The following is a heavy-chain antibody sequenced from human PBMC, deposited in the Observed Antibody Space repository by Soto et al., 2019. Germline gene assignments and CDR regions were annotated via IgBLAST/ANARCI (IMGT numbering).Heavy chain of an antibody. V-gene: IGHV3-30-3*01. D-gene: IGHD2-21*01. CDR3: ARAQTVIQRTYYYYGMDV. CDR2: ISYDGSNK. J-gene: IGHJ6*02. CDR1: GFTFSSYA. Sequence: GGSLRLSCAASGFTFSSYAMHWVRQAPGKGLEWVAVISYDGSNKYYADSVKGRFTISRDNSKNTLYLQMNSLRAEDTAVYYCARAQTVIQRTYYYYGMDVWGQGTLVTVSS.